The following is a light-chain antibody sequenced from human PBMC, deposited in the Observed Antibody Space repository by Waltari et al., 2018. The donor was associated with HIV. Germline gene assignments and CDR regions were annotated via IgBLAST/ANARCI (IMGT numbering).Light chain of an antibody. Sequence: QSVLTQPPSASGPPGQRVTISCSGSSSYIGTNSVFWYQQFPGTAPKVLIYRNEQRPSGVPDRFSASRSGTSASLVISGLRSEDEADYYCAAYDDNRPGWMFGGGTKLTAL. V-gene: IGLV1-47*01. J-gene: IGLJ3*02. CDR3: AAYDDNRPGWM. CDR1: SSYIGTNS. CDR2: RNE.